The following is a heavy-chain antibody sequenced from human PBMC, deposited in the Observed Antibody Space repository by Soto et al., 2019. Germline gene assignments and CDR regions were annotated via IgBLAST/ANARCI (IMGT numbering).Heavy chain of an antibody. V-gene: IGHV4-34*01. Sequence: SETLSLTCAVYGGSFSGYYWSWIRQPPGKGLEWIGEINHSGSTNYNPSLKSRVTISVDTSKNQFSLKLSSVTAADTAVYYCARGLPLYYYYYYGMDVWGQGTTVTRLL. CDR1: GGSFSGYY. J-gene: IGHJ6*02. CDR2: INHSGST. CDR3: ARGLPLYYYYYYGMDV. D-gene: IGHD3-16*01.